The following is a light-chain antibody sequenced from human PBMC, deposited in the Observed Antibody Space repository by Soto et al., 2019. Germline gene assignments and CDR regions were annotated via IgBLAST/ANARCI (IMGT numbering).Light chain of an antibody. J-gene: IGKJ1*01. Sequence: DIQLTQSPPFLSASVGDRVTITCRASQGISSFLAWYQQKPGKAPKLLIYAASTLQSGVPSRFSGSGSGTEFTLTISTLQPEDCATYYCQQLNSYPLTFGQGTKVEIK. CDR1: QGISSF. V-gene: IGKV1-9*01. CDR2: AAS. CDR3: QQLNSYPLT.